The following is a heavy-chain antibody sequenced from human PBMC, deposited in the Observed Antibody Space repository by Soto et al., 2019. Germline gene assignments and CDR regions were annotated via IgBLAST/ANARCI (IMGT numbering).Heavy chain of an antibody. J-gene: IGHJ4*02. CDR2: INPNSGAT. D-gene: IGHD1-26*01. Sequence: ASVKVSCKASGYTFTDYYMHWVRQAPGQGLEWMGWINPNSGATKFAQKFQGWVTISRDNSRNTLYLQMDSLRAEDTAVYYCARDGALLGANDYWGQGTQVTVSS. CDR3: ARDGALLGANDY. CDR1: GYTFTDYY. V-gene: IGHV1-2*04.